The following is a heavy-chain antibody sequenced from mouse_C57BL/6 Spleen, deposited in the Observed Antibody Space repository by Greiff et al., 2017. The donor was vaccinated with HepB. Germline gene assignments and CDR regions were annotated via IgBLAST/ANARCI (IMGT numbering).Heavy chain of an antibody. CDR1: GFTFTDYY. J-gene: IGHJ1*03. CDR2: IRNKANGYTT. D-gene: IGHD1-1*01. CDR3: ASFYYYGSSPWRFDV. Sequence: DVKLVESGGGLVQPGGSLSLSCAASGFTFTDYYMSWVRQPPGKALEWLGFIRNKANGYTTEYSASVKGRFTISRDNSQSILYLQMNALRAEDSATYYCASFYYYGSSPWRFDVWGTGTTVTVSS. V-gene: IGHV7-3*01.